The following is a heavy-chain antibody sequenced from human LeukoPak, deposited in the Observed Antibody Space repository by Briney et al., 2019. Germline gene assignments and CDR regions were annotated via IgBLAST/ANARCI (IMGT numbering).Heavy chain of an antibody. J-gene: IGHJ4*02. CDR1: GGSISSSSYY. Sequence: KTSETLSLTCTVVSGGSISSSSYYWGWISQPPGKGLEWIGSFYYSGSTYYNPSLKSRVTISADTSKNQFSLKLSSVTAADTAVYYCARLWRAAIDYGGQGILVTVSS. V-gene: IGHV4-39*01. CDR3: ARLWRAAIDY. CDR2: FYYSGST. D-gene: IGHD3-3*01.